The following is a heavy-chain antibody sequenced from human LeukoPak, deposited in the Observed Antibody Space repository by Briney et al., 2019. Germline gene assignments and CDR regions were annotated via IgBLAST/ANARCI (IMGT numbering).Heavy chain of an antibody. J-gene: IGHJ4*02. V-gene: IGHV4-39*07. Sequence: PSETLSLTCTVSGGSISGSSYYWGWIRQPPGKGLEWIGSIYYSGSTYYNPSLKSRVTISGDTSKNHFSLKLNSVTAADTAVYYCARGLYGTSRAGFDYWGQGTLVTVSS. CDR3: ARGLYGTSRAGFDY. CDR1: GGSISGSSYY. D-gene: IGHD3-16*01. CDR2: IYYSGST.